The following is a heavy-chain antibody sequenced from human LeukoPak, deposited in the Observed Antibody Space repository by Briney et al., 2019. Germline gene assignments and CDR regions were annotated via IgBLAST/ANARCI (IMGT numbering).Heavy chain of an antibody. D-gene: IGHD2-15*01. CDR2: ISSSGSTI. CDR1: RFTFSDYY. CDR3: ARGWCSGGSCYYPYFDY. V-gene: IGHV3-11*04. Sequence: GGSLRLSCAASRFTFSDYYMSWIRQAPGKGLEWVSYISSSGSTIYYADSVKGRFAISRDNAKNSLYLQMNSLRAEDTAVYYCARGWCSGGSCYYPYFDYWGQGTLVTVSS. J-gene: IGHJ4*02.